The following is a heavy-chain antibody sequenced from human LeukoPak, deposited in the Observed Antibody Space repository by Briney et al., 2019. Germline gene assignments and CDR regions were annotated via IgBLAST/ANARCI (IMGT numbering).Heavy chain of an antibody. D-gene: IGHD1-26*01. Sequence: SLRLSCAASGFTXSSYAMHWVRQAPGKGLEWVSAISGSDSAYYADSVKGRFTISRDSSKNTLNLQMNSLRAEDTAVYYCAKVGSYYDFDYWGQGTLVTVSS. J-gene: IGHJ4*02. CDR1: GFTXSSYA. V-gene: IGHV3-23*01. CDR2: ISGSDSA. CDR3: AKVGSYYDFDY.